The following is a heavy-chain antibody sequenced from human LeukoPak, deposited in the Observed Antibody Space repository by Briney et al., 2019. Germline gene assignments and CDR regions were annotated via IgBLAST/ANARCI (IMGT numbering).Heavy chain of an antibody. D-gene: IGHD4-11*01. V-gene: IGHV3-72*01. J-gene: IGHJ4*02. CDR3: ARSTVTIDY. CDR2: TRNKAHSYTT. Sequence: PGGSLRLSCAASGFTFSSYGMHWVRQAPGKGLEWVGRTRNKAHSYTTEYAASVKGRFTISRDDSKNSLYLQMNSLKTEDTAVYYCARSTVTIDYWGQGTLVTVSS. CDR1: GFTFSSYG.